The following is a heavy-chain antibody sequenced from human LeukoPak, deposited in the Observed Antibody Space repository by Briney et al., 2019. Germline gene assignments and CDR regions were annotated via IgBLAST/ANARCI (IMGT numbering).Heavy chain of an antibody. CDR3: ARVPMTGYEKQYYFDF. CDR1: GDSISGSTW. Sequence: PSGTLSLTCTVSGDSISGSTWWSWVRQTPGKGLEWIGEIYHSGSSNYNPSFNSRLTISVDKSKNLFSLKLTSVTAADTAVYYCARVPMTGYEKQYYFDFWGQGALVTVSS. J-gene: IGHJ4*02. V-gene: IGHV4-4*02. D-gene: IGHD3-9*01. CDR2: IYHSGSS.